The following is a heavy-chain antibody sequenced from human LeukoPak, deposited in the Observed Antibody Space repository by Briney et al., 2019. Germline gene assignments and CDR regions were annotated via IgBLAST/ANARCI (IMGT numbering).Heavy chain of an antibody. CDR3: LRQGVGDPPR. Sequence: GGSLRLSCATSGFTVSANDMSWVRQAPGKGLEWVSLIYAGGSSSAFYADSVKGRFTASRHDSKNTLDLQMNGLRADDTAVYYCLRQGVGDPPRWGQGTLVTVSS. J-gene: IGHJ4*02. D-gene: IGHD3-16*01. CDR2: IYAGGSSSA. V-gene: IGHV3-53*04. CDR1: GFTVSAND.